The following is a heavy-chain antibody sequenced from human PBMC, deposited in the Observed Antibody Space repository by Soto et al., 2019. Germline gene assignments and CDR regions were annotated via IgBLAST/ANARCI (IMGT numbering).Heavy chain of an antibody. V-gene: IGHV1-69*01. CDR1: GGIFSSNT. CDR2: IIPLFGTA. CDR3: ASKAACGGDCYAFDS. J-gene: IGHJ4*02. Sequence: QVYLVQSGAEVKKPGSSVKTSCKASGGIFSSNTINWVRQADGQGLEWMGGIIPLFGTANYAEKFQGRVTMTADQSTKTEYMELTSLRSEDTAVYYCASKAACGGDCYAFDSWGQGTLVTVS. D-gene: IGHD2-21*02.